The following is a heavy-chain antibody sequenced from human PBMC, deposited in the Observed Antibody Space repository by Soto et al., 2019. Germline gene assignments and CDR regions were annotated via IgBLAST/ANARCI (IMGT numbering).Heavy chain of an antibody. CDR3: ASDLRKGRYFDL. V-gene: IGHV3-33*01. Sequence: QVQLVESGGGVVQPGRSLGLSCAASGFTFSTYGMHWVRQAPGKGLEWVAIIWLDGINKYYADSVKGRFTISRDNSKNTLYLQMNSLRAEDTAMYYGASDLRKGRYFDLWGRGTLVTVSS. D-gene: IGHD3-16*01. CDR1: GFTFSTYG. J-gene: IGHJ2*01. CDR2: IWLDGINK.